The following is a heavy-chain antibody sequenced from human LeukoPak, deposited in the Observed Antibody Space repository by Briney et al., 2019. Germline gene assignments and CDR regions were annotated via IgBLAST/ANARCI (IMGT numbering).Heavy chain of an antibody. J-gene: IGHJ4*02. CDR2: IYYSGST. V-gene: IGHV4-59*01. CDR1: GGSISSYY. CDR3: ARGYGGAADY. D-gene: IGHD3-16*01. Sequence: ETLSLTCTVSGGSISSYYWSWIRQPPGKGLEWIGYIYYSGSTNYNPSLKSRVTISVDTSKNQFSLKLSSVTAADTAVYYCARGYGGAADYWGQGTLVTVSS.